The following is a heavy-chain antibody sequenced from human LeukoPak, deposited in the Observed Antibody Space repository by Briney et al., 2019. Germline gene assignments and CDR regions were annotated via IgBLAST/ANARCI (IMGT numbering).Heavy chain of an antibody. V-gene: IGHV4-59*01. J-gene: IGHJ5*02. CDR2: IHYSGST. D-gene: IGHD6-13*01. CDR1: GDSISSYY. CDR3: ARGLPSSSWWFDP. Sequence: SETLSLTCTVSGDSISSYYWSWVRQPPGKGLEWIGYIHYSGSTNYNPPLKSRVTMSVDTSKNQFSLKVTSVTAADTAVYYCARGLPSSSWWFDPWGQGTLVTVSS.